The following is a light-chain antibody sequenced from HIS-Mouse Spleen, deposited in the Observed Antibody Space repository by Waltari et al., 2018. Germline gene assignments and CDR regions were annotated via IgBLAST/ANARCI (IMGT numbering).Light chain of an antibody. Sequence: SYELTQPPSVSVSPGQTARITCSGDALPKNSAYWYQPTSGQAPVLVIYEDSKRPSGIPERFSGSSSGTMATLTISGAQVEDEADYYCYSTDSSGNHRVFGGGTKLTVL. J-gene: IGLJ2*01. V-gene: IGLV3-10*01. CDR3: YSTDSSGNHRV. CDR2: EDS. CDR1: ALPKNS.